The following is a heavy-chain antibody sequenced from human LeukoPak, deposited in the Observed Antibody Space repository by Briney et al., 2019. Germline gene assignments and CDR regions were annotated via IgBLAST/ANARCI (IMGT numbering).Heavy chain of an antibody. V-gene: IGHV4-59*01. CDR2: IYYSGST. D-gene: IGHD4-17*01. Sequence: ASETLSLTCTVSGGSISSYYWSWIRQPPGKGLEWIGYIYYSGSTNYNPSLKSRVTISVDTSKNQFSLKLSSVTAADTAVYYCARSTVTFDYWGQGTLVTVSS. J-gene: IGHJ4*02. CDR1: GGSISSYY. CDR3: ARSTVTFDY.